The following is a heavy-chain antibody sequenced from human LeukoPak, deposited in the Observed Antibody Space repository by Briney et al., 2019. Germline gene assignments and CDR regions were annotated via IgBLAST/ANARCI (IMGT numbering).Heavy chain of an antibody. CDR1: GFTFSSYS. D-gene: IGHD3-10*01. V-gene: IGHV3-21*01. CDR3: ARVTLVRKVIMREIDY. J-gene: IGHJ4*02. Sequence: GGSLRLSCAASGFTFSSYSMNWVRQAPGKGLEWVSVISSSSYYIYYADSVKGRFTISRDNAKNSLYLQMSSLRAEDTAVYYCARVTLVRKVIMREIDYWGQGTLVTVAS. CDR2: ISSSSYYI.